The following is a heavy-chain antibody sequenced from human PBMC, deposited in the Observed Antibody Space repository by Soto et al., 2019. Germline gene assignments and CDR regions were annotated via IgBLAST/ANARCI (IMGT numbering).Heavy chain of an antibody. CDR3: ARLGYCSSTSCYAGHDVFDI. Sequence: SVKVSWKASGGTFSSYTISWVRQAPGQGLEWMGRIIPILGIANYARKFQGRVTITADKSTSTAYMELSSLRSEDTAVYYCARLGYCSSTSCYAGHDVFDIWGQGTMVIVSS. CDR1: GGTFSSYT. V-gene: IGHV1-69*02. D-gene: IGHD2-2*01. CDR2: IIPILGIA. J-gene: IGHJ3*02.